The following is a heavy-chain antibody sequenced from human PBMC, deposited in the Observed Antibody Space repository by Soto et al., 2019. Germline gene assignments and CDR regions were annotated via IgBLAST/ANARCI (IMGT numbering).Heavy chain of an antibody. V-gene: IGHV4-34*01. CDR2: INHSGST. CDR1: GGSFSGYY. J-gene: IGHJ6*03. CDR3: ARVLYGSGSYYYYYYYMDV. Sequence: SETLSLTCAVYGGSFSGYYWSWIRQPPGKGLEWIGEINHSGSTNYNPSLKSRVTISVDTSKNQFSLKLSSVTAADTAVYYCARVLYGSGSYYYYYYYMDVWGKGTTVT. D-gene: IGHD3-10*01.